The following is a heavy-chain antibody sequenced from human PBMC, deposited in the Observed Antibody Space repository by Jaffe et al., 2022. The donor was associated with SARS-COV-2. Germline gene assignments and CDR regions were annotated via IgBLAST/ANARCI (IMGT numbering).Heavy chain of an antibody. CDR2: IWYDGSNK. D-gene: IGHD2-15*01. Sequence: QVQLVESGGGVVQPGRSLRLSCAASGFTFSGNGMHWVRQAPGKGLEWVALIWYDGSNKYYADSVKGRFTISRDNSKNTLYLQMNSLRDEDTAVYYCARSTWDDCSGGRCYEGARRRLDYWGQGTLVTVSS. CDR3: ARSTWDDCSGGRCYEGARRRLDY. V-gene: IGHV3-33*01. CDR1: GFTFSGNG. J-gene: IGHJ4*02.